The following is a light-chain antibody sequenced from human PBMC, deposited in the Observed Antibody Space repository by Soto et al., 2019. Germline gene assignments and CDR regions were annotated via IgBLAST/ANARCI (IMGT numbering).Light chain of an antibody. Sequence: DIPLTPSPSTLSASLVDRFTISFRASQGISSWLAWYQQKPGKAPKLLIYKASSLQSGVPSRFSGSGSGTEFTLTISSLQPDDFATYYCQQYNSYWTFGQGTKVDI. V-gene: IGKV1-5*03. CDR3: QQYNSYWT. CDR2: KAS. J-gene: IGKJ1*01. CDR1: QGISSW.